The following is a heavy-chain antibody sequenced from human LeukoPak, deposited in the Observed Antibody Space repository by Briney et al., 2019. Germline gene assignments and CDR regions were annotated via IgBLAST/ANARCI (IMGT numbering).Heavy chain of an antibody. V-gene: IGHV3-30-3*01. J-gene: IGHJ4*02. D-gene: IGHD3-3*01. CDR3: ARDGSSYYDFWSGPDY. CDR2: ISYDGSNK. Sequence: GRSLRLSCAASGFTFSSYAMHWVRQAPGKGLEWVAVISYDGSNKYYADSVKGRFTISRDNSKNTLYLQMNSLRAEDTAVYYCARDGSSYYDFWSGPDYWGQGTLVTVSS. CDR1: GFTFSSYA.